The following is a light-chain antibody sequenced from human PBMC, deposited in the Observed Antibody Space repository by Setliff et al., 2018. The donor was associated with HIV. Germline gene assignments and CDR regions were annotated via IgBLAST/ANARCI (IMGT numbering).Light chain of an antibody. CDR2: DVN. J-gene: IGLJ2*01. Sequence: QSVLPQPASVSGSPGQSITISCTGSISDIGGYNFVSWYQQYPGKAPKLMIYDVNRRPSGIPDRFSASKSGNTASLTISGLQAEDEADYFCSSYTKTITYVLFGGGTKVTVL. V-gene: IGLV2-14*03. CDR3: SSYTKTITYVL. CDR1: ISDIGGYNF.